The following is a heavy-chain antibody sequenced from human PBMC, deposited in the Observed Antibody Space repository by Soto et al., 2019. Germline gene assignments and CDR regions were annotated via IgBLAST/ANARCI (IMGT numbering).Heavy chain of an antibody. J-gene: IGHJ4*02. V-gene: IGHV1-18*01. CDR1: GYTFTSYG. CDR2: ISAYNGNT. D-gene: IGHD6-19*01. Sequence: ASVKVSCKASGYTFTSYGISWVRQAPGQGLEWMGWISAYNGNTNYAQKLQGRVTMTTDTSTSTAYMELRSLRSDDTAVYYCARDLKSVAGTPYFDYWGQGTQVTVSS. CDR3: ARDLKSVAGTPYFDY.